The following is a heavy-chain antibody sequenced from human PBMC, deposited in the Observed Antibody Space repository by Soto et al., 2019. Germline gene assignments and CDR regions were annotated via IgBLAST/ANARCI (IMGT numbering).Heavy chain of an antibody. CDR2: IVGNGGAT. CDR1: GFTFSTFA. Sequence: EVQLLESGGDLVRPGGSLRLSCAASGFTFSTFAMTWVRQAPGKGLEWVSAIVGNGGATFYADSVKGRFSISRDNSKNTLFLQMSSLRPEDTAVYYCATDSYRDSGSSWGQGTLVVVSS. J-gene: IGHJ1*01. V-gene: IGHV3-23*01. D-gene: IGHD3-10*01. CDR3: ATDSYRDSGSS.